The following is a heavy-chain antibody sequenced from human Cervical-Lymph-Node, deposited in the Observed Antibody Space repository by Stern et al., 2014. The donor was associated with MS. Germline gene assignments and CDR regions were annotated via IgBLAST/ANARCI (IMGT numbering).Heavy chain of an antibody. D-gene: IGHD3-16*01. CDR1: GYNVTDHA. CDR3: ATWGAANSPPLFY. CDR2: INTKTGNP. V-gene: IGHV7-4-1*02. J-gene: IGHJ4*02. Sequence: VQLVESGSELKKPGASVKVSCKASGYNVTDHAMTWVRQAPGQGLEWMGWINTKTGNPTFAQGFTGRFVFSLDTSINTAYLQISSLKAEDSAVYYCATWGAANSPPLFYWGQGTLVTVSS.